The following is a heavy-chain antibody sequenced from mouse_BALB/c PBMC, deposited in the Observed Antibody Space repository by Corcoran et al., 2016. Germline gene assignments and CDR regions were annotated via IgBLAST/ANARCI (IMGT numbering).Heavy chain of an antibody. CDR1: RSTFTNYG. D-gene: IGHD2-1*01. V-gene: IGHV9-3-1*01. J-gene: IGHJ3*01. Sequence: QIQLVQSGPELKKPRATVKISCKDSRSTFTNYGMNWVKQAPGKGLKRRGWINTYTGEPTYADDFKGRFAFSLETTASTAYLQINNLKNEDTATYFCARATTVTAYWGQGTLVTVSA. CDR3: ARATTVTAY. CDR2: INTYTGEP.